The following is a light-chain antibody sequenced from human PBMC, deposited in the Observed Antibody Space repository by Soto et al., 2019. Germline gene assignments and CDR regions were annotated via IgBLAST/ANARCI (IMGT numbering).Light chain of an antibody. J-gene: IGLJ2*01. V-gene: IGLV2-14*03. CDR1: STDVGSYNF. Sequence: QSALTQAASVSGSPGQSITISCTGTSTDVGSYNFVSWYQQHPGNAPKLVIFDVTNRPSEVSDRFSGSKSGNTASLTISGLQFEDEADYYCSSYRGSSTPVFGGGTKVTVL. CDR3: SSYRGSSTPV. CDR2: DVT.